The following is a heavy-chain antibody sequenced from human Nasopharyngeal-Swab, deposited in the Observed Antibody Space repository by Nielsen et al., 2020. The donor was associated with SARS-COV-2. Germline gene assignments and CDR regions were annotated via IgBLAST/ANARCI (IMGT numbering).Heavy chain of an antibody. D-gene: IGHD2-2*02. Sequence: VRQAPGKGLEWVVVISYDGSNAYYADSVKGRFTISRDNSENTLYLQVNSLRTEDTAVYYCARDSRRYCSSTSCYMGNWFDPWGQGTLVTVSS. V-gene: IGHV3-30-3*01. J-gene: IGHJ5*02. CDR2: ISYDGSNA. CDR3: ARDSRRYCSSTSCYMGNWFDP.